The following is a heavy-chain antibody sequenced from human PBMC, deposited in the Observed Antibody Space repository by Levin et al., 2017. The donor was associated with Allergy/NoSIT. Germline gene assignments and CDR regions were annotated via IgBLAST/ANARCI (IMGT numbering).Heavy chain of an antibody. D-gene: IGHD1-20*01. CDR2: IDKDGSDI. V-gene: IGHV3-7*01. J-gene: IGHJ4*02. CDR3: ARDNNWASDY. CDR1: GFTFSNHW. Sequence: PGGSLRLSCAASGFTFSNHWMHWVRQAPGKGLEWVANIDKDGSDIHYVDSVKGRFTISRDNAKNSLHLQMNSLRAEDTAVYYCARDNNWASDYWGQGTLVTVSS.